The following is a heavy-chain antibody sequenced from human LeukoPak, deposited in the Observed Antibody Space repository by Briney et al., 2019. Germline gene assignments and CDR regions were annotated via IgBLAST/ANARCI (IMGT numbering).Heavy chain of an antibody. D-gene: IGHD3-9*01. J-gene: IGHJ4*02. CDR1: GYTFTSYY. Sequence: ASVKVSCKASGYTFTSYYMHWVRQAPGQGLEWMGIINPSGGSTSYAQKFQGRVTMTRDTSTSTVYMELSSLRSEDTAVYYCARGGELIRYFDWLFDYWGQGTLVTVSS. CDR3: ARGGELIRYFDWLFDY. CDR2: INPSGGST. V-gene: IGHV1-46*01.